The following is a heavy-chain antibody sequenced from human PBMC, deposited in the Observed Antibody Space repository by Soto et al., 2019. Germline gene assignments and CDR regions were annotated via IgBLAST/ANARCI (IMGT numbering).Heavy chain of an antibody. V-gene: IGHV4-31*03. CDR1: GGSISGGTYY. D-gene: IGHD2-21*01. J-gene: IGHJ6*02. Sequence: QVQLQESGPGLVKPSQTLSLTCTVSGGSISGGTYYWGWIRQPPGQGLEWIGYIYFSGSTYYNPSLKSRVIISVDTSKNQFSLRLSSVTAADTAVYYCARGDWPTQMDVWGQGTTVTVSS. CDR3: ARGDWPTQMDV. CDR2: IYFSGST.